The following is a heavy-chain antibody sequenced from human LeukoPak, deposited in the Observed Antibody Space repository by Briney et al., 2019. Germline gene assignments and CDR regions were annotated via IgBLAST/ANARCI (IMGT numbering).Heavy chain of an antibody. CDR2: IYDSEIT. J-gene: IGHJ4*02. Sequence: SETLSLTCSVSGASISGYYWSWIRQSPGKGLEWIAYIYDSEITDYNPSLKSRVAISIDTSRNHFPLELSSVSAADTAVYYCARTKRVDYFDFWGQGTLVTVSS. CDR3: ARTKRVDYFDF. CDR1: GASISGYY. D-gene: IGHD2-15*01. V-gene: IGHV4-59*01.